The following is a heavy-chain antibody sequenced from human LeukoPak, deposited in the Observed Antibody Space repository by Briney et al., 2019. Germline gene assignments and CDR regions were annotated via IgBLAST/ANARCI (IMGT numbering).Heavy chain of an antibody. CDR3: ATMELPQSWYYFVY. CDR2: IYSGGST. CDR1: GFTVSSNY. Sequence: GGSLRLSCAASGFTVSSNYMSWVRQAPGKGLEWVSVIYSGGSTYYADSVKGRFTISRDNSKNTLYLQMNSLRAEDTAVYYCATMELPQSWYYFVYWGQGTLVTVSS. J-gene: IGHJ4*02. V-gene: IGHV3-53*01. D-gene: IGHD1-26*01.